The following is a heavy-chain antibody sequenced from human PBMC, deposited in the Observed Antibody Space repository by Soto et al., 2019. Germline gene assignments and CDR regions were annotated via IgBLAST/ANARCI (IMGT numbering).Heavy chain of an antibody. J-gene: IGHJ6*02. CDR2: INSDGSST. D-gene: IGHD5-18*01. CDR3: ARTTAMVHGDYYYYGMDV. V-gene: IGHV3-74*01. CDR1: GFTFSSYW. Sequence: GSLGLSCSAPGFTFSSYWMHWVRQAPGKGLVWVSRINSDGSSTSYADSVKGRFTISRDNAKNTLYLQMNSLRAEDTAVYYSARTTAMVHGDYYYYGMDVWGQGTKVTVYS.